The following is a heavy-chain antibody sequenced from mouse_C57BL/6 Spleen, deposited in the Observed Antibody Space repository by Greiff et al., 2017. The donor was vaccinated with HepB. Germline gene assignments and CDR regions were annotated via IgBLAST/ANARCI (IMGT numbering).Heavy chain of an antibody. J-gene: IGHJ1*03. Sequence: EVQVVESGGGLVKPGGSLKLSCAASGFTFSDYGMHWVRQAPEKGLEWVAYISSGSSTIYYADTVKGRFTISRDNAKNTLFLQITSLRSEDTAMYYCARGPQLGGGYFDVWGTGTTVTVSS. V-gene: IGHV5-17*01. D-gene: IGHD4-1*02. CDR3: ARGPQLGGGYFDV. CDR1: GFTFSDYG. CDR2: ISSGSSTI.